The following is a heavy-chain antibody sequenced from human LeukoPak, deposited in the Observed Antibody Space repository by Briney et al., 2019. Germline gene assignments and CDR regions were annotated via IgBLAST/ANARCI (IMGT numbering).Heavy chain of an antibody. V-gene: IGHV1-46*01. Sequence: ASVKVSCKASGYTFTGYYMHWVRQAPGQGLEWMGVISPSGDATLYAQKFQGRVTMTRDTSTSTLYMDLSSLRSEDTAVYYCATDSPKGYLTVDYWGQGTLVTVSS. CDR3: ATDSPKGYLTVDY. J-gene: IGHJ4*02. D-gene: IGHD3-16*02. CDR1: GYTFTGYY. CDR2: ISPSGDAT.